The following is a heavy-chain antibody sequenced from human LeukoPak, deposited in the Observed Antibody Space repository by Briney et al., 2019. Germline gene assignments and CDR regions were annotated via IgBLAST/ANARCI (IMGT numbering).Heavy chain of an antibody. CDR1: GYTFTSYG. V-gene: IGHV1-2*04. CDR2: INPNSGGT. J-gene: IGHJ3*02. Sequence: ASVKVSCKASGYTFTSYGISWVRQAPGQGLEWMGWINPNSGGTNYAQKFQGWVTMTRDTSISTAYMELSRLRSDDTAVYYCARGVVAAPYAFDIWGQGTMVTVSS. CDR3: ARGVVAAPYAFDI. D-gene: IGHD2-15*01.